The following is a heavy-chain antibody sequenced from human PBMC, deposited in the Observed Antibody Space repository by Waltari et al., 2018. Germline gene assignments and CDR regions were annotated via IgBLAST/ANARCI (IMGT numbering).Heavy chain of an antibody. D-gene: IGHD1-7*01. V-gene: IGHV4-39*02. J-gene: IGHJ4*02. CDR3: ATRLVAAGTNFDY. CDR1: GDSINSTSYY. Sequence: QLQLQASGPGLVKPSETLSLSCTVCGDSINSTSYYWGWVRQPPGKGLEWVGSIYSIGRTYYHPSLESRLTISLDTSKNHYSLRLSSVSAADTAVYYCATRLVAAGTNFDYWGQGSLVTVSS. CDR2: IYSIGRT.